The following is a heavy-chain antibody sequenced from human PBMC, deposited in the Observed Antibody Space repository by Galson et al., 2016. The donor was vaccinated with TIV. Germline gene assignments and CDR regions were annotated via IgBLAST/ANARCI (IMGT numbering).Heavy chain of an antibody. CDR3: ARDLPVEVPAAIYFDL. Sequence: SLRLSCAASGFTFSNYWMSWIRQAPGKGLEWVANINQDGSKKYYVDSVKGRFTISRDNAKNSLYLQMNSLRAEDTAVYYCARDLPVEVPAAIYFDLWGRGTLLTVST. CDR1: GFTFSNYW. CDR2: INQDGSKK. D-gene: IGHD2-2*01. V-gene: IGHV3-7*01. J-gene: IGHJ2*01.